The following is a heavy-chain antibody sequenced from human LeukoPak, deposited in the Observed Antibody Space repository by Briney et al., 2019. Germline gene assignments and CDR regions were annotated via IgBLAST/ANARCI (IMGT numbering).Heavy chain of an antibody. CDR1: GGSISSSSYY. Sequence: PSETLSLTCTVSGGSISSSSYYWGWIRQPPGKGLEWIGSIYYSGSTYYNPSLKSRVTISVDTSKNQFSLKLSSVTAADTAVYYCARGLAVSADYWGQGTLVTVSS. D-gene: IGHD6-19*01. V-gene: IGHV4-39*07. J-gene: IGHJ4*02. CDR2: IYYSGST. CDR3: ARGLAVSADY.